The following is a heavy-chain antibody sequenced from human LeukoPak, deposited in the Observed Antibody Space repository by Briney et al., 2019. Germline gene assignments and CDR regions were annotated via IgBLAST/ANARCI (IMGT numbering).Heavy chain of an antibody. Sequence: GGSLRLSCATSGFTFSNYGMHWVRQAPGKGLEWVAVISSDETNIRYGDSVRGRFTVSRDNAKNTVYLEMNSLSVEDTATYYCIRDFRSADLWGQGTLVTVTS. CDR2: ISSDETNI. CDR3: IRDFRSADL. V-gene: IGHV3-30*03. CDR1: GFTFSNYG. J-gene: IGHJ5*02.